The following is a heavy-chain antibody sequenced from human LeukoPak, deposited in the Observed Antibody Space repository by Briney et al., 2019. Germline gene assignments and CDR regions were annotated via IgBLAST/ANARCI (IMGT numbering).Heavy chain of an antibody. V-gene: IGHV3-21*01. D-gene: IGHD6-13*01. CDR1: GFTFSSYS. Sequence: GGSLRLSCAASGFTFSSYSMNWVRQAPGKGLEWVSSISSSSSYIYYADSVKDRFTISRDNAKNSLYLQMNSLRAEDTAVYYCATRGDSSSPFDYWGQGTLVTVSS. CDR3: ATRGDSSSPFDY. J-gene: IGHJ4*02. CDR2: ISSSSSYI.